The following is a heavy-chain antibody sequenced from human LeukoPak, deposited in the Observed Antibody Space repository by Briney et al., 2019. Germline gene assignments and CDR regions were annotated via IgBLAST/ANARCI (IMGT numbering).Heavy chain of an antibody. Sequence: PGGSLRLSCAASGFTFSSYGMHWVRQAPGKGLEWVAFIRYDGSNKYYADSVKGRFTISRDNSKNTLYLRLNSLRAEDTAVYYCARDYSPTSTDAFDIWGQGTMVTVSS. J-gene: IGHJ3*02. CDR1: GFTFSSYG. CDR2: IRYDGSNK. CDR3: ARDYSPTSTDAFDI. V-gene: IGHV3-30*02. D-gene: IGHD2-2*01.